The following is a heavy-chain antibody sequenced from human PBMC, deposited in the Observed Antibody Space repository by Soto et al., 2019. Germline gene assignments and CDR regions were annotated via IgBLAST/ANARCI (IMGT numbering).Heavy chain of an antibody. Sequence: QVQLVQSGAEEKKPGASVKVSCKASGYTFTSYAMHWVRQSPGQRLEWMGWINAGNGNTKYSQKFQGRVTITRDTSASTAYMELSSLRSEDTAVYYCARVTVVTHFDYWGQGTLVTVSS. V-gene: IGHV1-3*05. CDR3: ARVTVVTHFDY. CDR1: GYTFTSYA. J-gene: IGHJ4*02. D-gene: IGHD2-15*01. CDR2: INAGNGNT.